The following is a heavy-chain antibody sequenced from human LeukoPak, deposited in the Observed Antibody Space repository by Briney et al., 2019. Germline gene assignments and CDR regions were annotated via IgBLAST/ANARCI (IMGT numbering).Heavy chain of an antibody. D-gene: IGHD3-3*01. CDR1: GFTFTTYW. CDR3: ARDFWRANPDAFDI. CDR2: IKEDGSEK. J-gene: IGHJ3*02. Sequence: PGGSLRLSCAASGFTFTTYWMSWVRQAPGKGLEWVANIKEDGSEKYYVDSVKGRFTISRDNAKNSLYLQMNSLRAEDTAVYYCARDFWRANPDAFDIWGQGTMVTVSS. V-gene: IGHV3-7*01.